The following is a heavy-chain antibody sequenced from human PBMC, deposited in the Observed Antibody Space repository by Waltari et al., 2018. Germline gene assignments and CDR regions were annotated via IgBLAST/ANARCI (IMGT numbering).Heavy chain of an antibody. J-gene: IGHJ3*02. D-gene: IGHD6-13*01. Sequence: QVQLQQWGAGLLKPSETLSLTCAVYGGSFSGYYWSWIRQPPGKGLEWIGEINHSGSINYHPALKSRVTISVDTSKNQFSLKLSSVTAADTAVYYCAREQDIAAAGPAAFDIWGQGTMVTVSS. CDR3: AREQDIAAAGPAAFDI. CDR2: INHSGSI. CDR1: GGSFSGYY. V-gene: IGHV4-34*01.